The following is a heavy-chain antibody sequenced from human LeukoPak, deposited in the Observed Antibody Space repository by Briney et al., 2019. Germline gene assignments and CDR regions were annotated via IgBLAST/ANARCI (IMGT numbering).Heavy chain of an antibody. D-gene: IGHD6-19*01. CDR1: GFTFSSYG. CDR3: ARDGEQWLVPDYYYYMDV. CDR2: IWYDGSNK. J-gene: IGHJ6*03. Sequence: GSLPLSCAASGFTFSSYGMHWVRQAPGKGLEWVAVIWYDGSNKYYADSVKGRFTISRDNSKNTLYLQMNSLRAKDTAVYYCARDGEQWLVPDYYYYMDVWGKGTTVTVSS. V-gene: IGHV3-33*01.